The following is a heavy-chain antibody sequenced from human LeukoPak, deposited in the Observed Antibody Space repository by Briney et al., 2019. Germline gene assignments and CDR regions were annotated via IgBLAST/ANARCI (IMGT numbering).Heavy chain of an antibody. Sequence: GGSLRLSCTASGFTFGDYAMNWVRQAPGKGLEWVGFIRSKAYGGTTEYAASVKGRFTISRDDSKSTAYLQMDGLKTDDTTVYYCTRWITRSSLDYWGQGTLVAVSS. J-gene: IGHJ4*02. V-gene: IGHV3-49*04. CDR1: GFTFGDYA. CDR2: IRSKAYGGTT. D-gene: IGHD2-2*01. CDR3: TRWITRSSLDY.